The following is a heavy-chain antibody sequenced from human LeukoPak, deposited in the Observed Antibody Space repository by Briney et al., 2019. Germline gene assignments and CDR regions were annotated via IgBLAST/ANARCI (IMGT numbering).Heavy chain of an antibody. J-gene: IGHJ5*02. Sequence: ASVKVSCKASGYTFTSYGISWVRRAPGQGLEWMGWISAYNGNTNYAQKLQGRVTMTTDTSTSTAYMELRSLRSDDTAVYYCARDDHYYDSSGRGRFDPWGQGTLVTVSS. V-gene: IGHV1-18*01. D-gene: IGHD3-22*01. CDR1: GYTFTSYG. CDR2: ISAYNGNT. CDR3: ARDDHYYDSSGRGRFDP.